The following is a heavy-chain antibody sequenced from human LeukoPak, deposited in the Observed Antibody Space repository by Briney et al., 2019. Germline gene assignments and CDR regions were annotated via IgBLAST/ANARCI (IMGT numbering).Heavy chain of an antibody. D-gene: IGHD2-2*01. Sequence: ASVKVSCKASGYTFNTYGISWVRQAPGQGLEWMGWISSSTGNTKYSQKLQGRVTMTTDTSTSTAYLELRNLRSDDTAVYYCARLPLGYRSHTSCLDWGQGTLVTVSS. V-gene: IGHV1-18*01. J-gene: IGHJ4*02. CDR2: ISSSTGNT. CDR1: GYTFNTYG. CDR3: ARLPLGYRSHTSCLD.